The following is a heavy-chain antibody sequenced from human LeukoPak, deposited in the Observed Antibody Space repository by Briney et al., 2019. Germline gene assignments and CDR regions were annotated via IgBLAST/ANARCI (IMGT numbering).Heavy chain of an antibody. CDR2: IYYSGST. D-gene: IGHD1-26*01. CDR3: ERHQTVGASINVIDY. Sequence: SETLSLTCTVSGGSISSSSYYWGWIRQPPGKGLEWIGSIYYSGSTYYNPSLKSRVTISVDTSKNQFSLKLSSVTAADTAVYYCERHQTVGASINVIDYWGQGTLVTVSS. CDR1: GGSISSSSYY. J-gene: IGHJ4*02. V-gene: IGHV4-39*01.